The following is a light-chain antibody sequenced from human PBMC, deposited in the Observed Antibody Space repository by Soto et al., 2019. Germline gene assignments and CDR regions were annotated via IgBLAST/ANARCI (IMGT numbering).Light chain of an antibody. V-gene: IGKV1-39*01. Sequence: IQMTQSPSSRSASGGDRVAVTVLASQSISNYVNRYQQKPGKAPKVLIYAASTLQSGVPSRFSGSGSGADFTLTISSLQPEDFATYYCQQSYTIPWMFGQGTKVDI. CDR2: AAS. J-gene: IGKJ1*01. CDR1: QSISNY. CDR3: QQSYTIPWM.